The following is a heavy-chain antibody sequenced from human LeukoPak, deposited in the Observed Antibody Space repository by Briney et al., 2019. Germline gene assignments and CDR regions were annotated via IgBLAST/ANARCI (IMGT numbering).Heavy chain of an antibody. Sequence: GESLKISCKGSGYSFTTYWIGWVRQMPGKGLDWMGIIYPGDSDTRYSPSFRGQVTISADKSINTAYLQWSGLKASDTAMYYCARRGYSYSDFDFWGQGTLFTVSS. J-gene: IGHJ4*02. CDR2: IYPGDSDT. CDR3: ARRGYSYSDFDF. CDR1: GYSFTTYW. V-gene: IGHV5-51*01. D-gene: IGHD5-18*01.